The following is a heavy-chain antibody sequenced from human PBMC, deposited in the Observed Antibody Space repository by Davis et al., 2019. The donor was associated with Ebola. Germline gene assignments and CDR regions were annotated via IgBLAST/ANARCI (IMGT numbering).Heavy chain of an antibody. CDR1: GFTFSSYA. CDR2: ISGSGGST. D-gene: IGHD6-13*01. V-gene: IGHV3-23*01. J-gene: IGHJ6*03. Sequence: GESLKISCAASGFTFSSYAMSWVRQAPGKGLEWVSAISGSGGSTYYADSVKGRFTISRDNSKNTLYLQMNSLRAEDTAVYYCAKGGSSWYGYYYYMDVWGKGTTVTVSS. CDR3: AKGGSSWYGYYYYMDV.